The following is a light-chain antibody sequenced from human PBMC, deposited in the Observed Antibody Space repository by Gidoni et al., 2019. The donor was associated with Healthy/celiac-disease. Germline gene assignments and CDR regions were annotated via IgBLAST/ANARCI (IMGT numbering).Light chain of an antibody. J-gene: IGKJ1*01. CDR3: QQYYRTPWT. Sequence: DIVMTQSPDSLAVSLGERATINCKSSQSVLYSSNNKNYLAWYQQKPGQPPKLLICWASTRESGVPDRFSGRGSGTDFTLTISSLQAEDVAVYYCQQYYRTPWTFGQGTKVEIK. V-gene: IGKV4-1*01. CDR2: WAS. CDR1: QSVLYSSNNKNY.